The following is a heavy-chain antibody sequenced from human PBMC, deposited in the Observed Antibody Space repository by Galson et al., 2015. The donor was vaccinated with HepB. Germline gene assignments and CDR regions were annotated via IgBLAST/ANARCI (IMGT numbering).Heavy chain of an antibody. CDR2: CGSGNIK. CDR1: GLTFSDFA. D-gene: IGHD1-1*01. CDR3: AKWRLSERWFDP. Sequence: SLRLSCAASGLTFSDFAMVWVRQAPGVGLEWVSTCGSGNIKYYADSVKGRFTISRDNSRNTLYLQMNSLRAEDTAVYYCAKWRLSERWFDPWGQGTLVTVSS. J-gene: IGHJ5*02. V-gene: IGHV3-23*01.